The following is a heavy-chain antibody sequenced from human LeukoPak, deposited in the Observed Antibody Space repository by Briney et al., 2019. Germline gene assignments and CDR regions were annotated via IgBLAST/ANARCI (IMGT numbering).Heavy chain of an antibody. CDR2: IIPIFGTA. CDR3: ARDSPRSHCSSTSCYNWFDP. CDR1: GGTFSSYA. V-gene: IGHV1-69*05. J-gene: IGHJ5*02. D-gene: IGHD2-2*01. Sequence: SVKVSCKASGGTFSSYAISWVRQAPGQGLEWMGGIIPIFGTANYAQKFQGRVTITTDESTSTAYMELSSLRSEDTAVYYCARDSPRSHCSSTSCYNWFDPWGQGTLVTVSS.